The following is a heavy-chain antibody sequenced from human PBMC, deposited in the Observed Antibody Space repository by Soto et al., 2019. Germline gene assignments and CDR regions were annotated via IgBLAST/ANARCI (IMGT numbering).Heavy chain of an antibody. CDR3: AKGGRQWLVTSDFNY. CDR1: GFTFSDYA. CDR2: VSHDGRNT. Sequence: VQLVESGGGVVQPGRSLRLSCAASGFTFSDYAMHWVRQAPGKGLEWVAVVSHDGRNTHYADSVKGRFTISRDSSKNTVSLQMTSLRAEDTAVYYFAKGGRQWLVTSDFNYWGQGALVTVSS. D-gene: IGHD6-19*01. J-gene: IGHJ4*02. V-gene: IGHV3-30*18.